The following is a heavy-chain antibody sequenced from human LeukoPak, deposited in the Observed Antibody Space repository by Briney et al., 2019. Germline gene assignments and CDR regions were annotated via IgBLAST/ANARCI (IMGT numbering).Heavy chain of an antibody. V-gene: IGHV3-21*06. CDR1: GFTFRSYN. D-gene: IGHD4-17*01. Sequence: GGSLGLSCVASGFTFRSYNMNWVRQAPGKGLEWVSFISKTSANIYYGASVRGRFTISRDNLKNSILLEMSSLRAEDTGVYYCVRGDGDLFDFWGQGTLVSVSS. CDR2: ISKTSANI. CDR3: VRGDGDLFDF. J-gene: IGHJ4*02.